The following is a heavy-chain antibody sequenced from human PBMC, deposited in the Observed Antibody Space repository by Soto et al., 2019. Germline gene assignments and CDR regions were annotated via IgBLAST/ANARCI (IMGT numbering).Heavy chain of an antibody. J-gene: IGHJ5*02. V-gene: IGHV5-10-1*01. CDR2: IDPTDSYT. Sequence: EVHLVQSGAEVKKPGESLTISCKGSGYSFTSYWINWVRLVPGKGLEWMGRIDPTDSYTNYNPSFQGHVTMSTDKSPSTAYLQWSSLKASDTAIYYCARGGQQVVHNWVDPWGQGTLVTVSS. D-gene: IGHD2-15*01. CDR3: ARGGQQVVHNWVDP. CDR1: GYSFTSYW.